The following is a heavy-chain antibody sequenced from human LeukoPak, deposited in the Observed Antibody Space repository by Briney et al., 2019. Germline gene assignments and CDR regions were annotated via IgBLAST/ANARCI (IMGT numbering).Heavy chain of an antibody. CDR2: ISSTSSYI. CDR3: ARDVGSHPEYFQH. Sequence: GGSLRLSCAASGFTFSNAWMSWLRQAPGKGLEWVSSISSTSSYIYYADSVKGRFTISRDNAKNSLFLEANSLRADDTAVYYCARDVGSHPEYFQHWGQGTLVSVSS. V-gene: IGHV3-21*06. D-gene: IGHD1-26*01. J-gene: IGHJ1*01. CDR1: GFTFSNAW.